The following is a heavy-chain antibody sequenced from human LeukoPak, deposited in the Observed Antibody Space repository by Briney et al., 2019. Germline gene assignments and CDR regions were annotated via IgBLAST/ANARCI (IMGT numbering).Heavy chain of an antibody. V-gene: IGHV1-69*01. CDR1: GGTFSSYA. J-gene: IGHJ3*02. CDR3: ARLITMIESGRAERHAFDI. CDR2: IIPIFGTA. Sequence: GSSVKVSCKASGGTFSSYAISWVRQAPGQGLEWMGGIIPIFGTADYAQKFQGRVTITADESTSTAYMELSSLGSEDTAVYYCARLITMIESGRAERHAFDIWGQGTMVTVSS. D-gene: IGHD3-22*01.